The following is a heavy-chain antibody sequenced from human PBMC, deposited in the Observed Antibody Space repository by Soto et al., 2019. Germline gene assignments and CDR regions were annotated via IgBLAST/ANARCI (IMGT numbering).Heavy chain of an antibody. J-gene: IGHJ6*02. CDR1: GGSISSSNW. CDR2: IYHSEK. Sequence: PSETLSLTCAVSGGSISSSNWCSWVRQPPGKGLEWIGEIYHSEKHYADSVKGRFSISRDNSKNTLYLELSSLRADDTAVYYCARDLDSYDSNEDAVFYYYSTMDVWGQGTTVTVSS. CDR3: ARDLDSYDSNEDAVFYYYSTMDV. V-gene: IGHV4-4*02. D-gene: IGHD3-22*01.